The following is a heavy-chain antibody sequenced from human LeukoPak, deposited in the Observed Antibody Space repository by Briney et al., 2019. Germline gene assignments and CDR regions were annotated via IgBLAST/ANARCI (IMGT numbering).Heavy chain of an antibody. J-gene: IGHJ4*02. CDR3: AKGPQAYCSGGTCYLDY. V-gene: IGHV3-23*01. D-gene: IGHD2-15*01. CDR2: ISSSGGST. Sequence: PGGSLRLSCAASGFTFSSYAMSWVRQAPEKGLEWVSAISSSGGSTYYADSVKGRFTISRDNPKNTLYLQMNSLRAEDTAVYYCAKGPQAYCSGGTCYLDYWGQGTLVTVSS. CDR1: GFTFSSYA.